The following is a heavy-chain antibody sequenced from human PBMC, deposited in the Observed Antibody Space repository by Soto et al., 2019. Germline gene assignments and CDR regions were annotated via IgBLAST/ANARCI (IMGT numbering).Heavy chain of an antibody. CDR2: INHSGST. CDR1: GGSFSGYY. D-gene: IGHD7-27*01. CDR3: ARLTEMALDY. J-gene: IGHJ4*02. V-gene: IGHV4-34*01. Sequence: QVQLQQWGAGLLKPSETLSLTCAVYGGSFSGYYWSWIRQPPGKGLEWIGEINHSGSTNYNPSLTSRVTIAVDTSKNQFSLTLSSVTAADTAVYYCARLTEMALDYWGQGTLVTVSS.